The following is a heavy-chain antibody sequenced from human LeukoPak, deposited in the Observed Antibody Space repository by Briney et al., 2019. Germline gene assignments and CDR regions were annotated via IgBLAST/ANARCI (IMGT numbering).Heavy chain of an antibody. D-gene: IGHD3-3*01. CDR3: ARDEGIWSGYDYAPFDY. Sequence: SVKVSCKASGGTFSSYAISWVRQAPGQGLEWMGRIIPIFGTANYAQKFQGRVTITTDESTSTAYMEPSSLRSEDTAVYYCARDEGIWSGYDYAPFDYWGQGTLVTVSS. CDR2: IIPIFGTA. V-gene: IGHV1-69*05. CDR1: GGTFSSYA. J-gene: IGHJ4*02.